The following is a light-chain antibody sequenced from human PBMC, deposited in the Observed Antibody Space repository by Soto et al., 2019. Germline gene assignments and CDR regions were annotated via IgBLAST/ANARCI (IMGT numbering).Light chain of an antibody. J-gene: IGKJ4*01. CDR2: GAS. V-gene: IGKV3-15*01. CDR3: QHYNTWPFT. Sequence: EIVMTQSPATLSVSPGERATLSCRASQSVSSNLAWYQQKPGQAPRLLIYGASTRATGIPARFSGSGSGTEFTLTISSLQSEDFAFYYCQHYNTWPFTFGGGTKVEIK. CDR1: QSVSSN.